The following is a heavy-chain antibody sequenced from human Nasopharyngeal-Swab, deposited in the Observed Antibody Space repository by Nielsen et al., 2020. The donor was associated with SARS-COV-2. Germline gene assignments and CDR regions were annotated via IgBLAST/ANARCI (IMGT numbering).Heavy chain of an antibody. CDR3: ARGHNWSFDY. D-gene: IGHD1-1*01. CDR1: GSTSSSDC. V-gene: IGHV3-7*04. J-gene: IGHJ4*02. Sequence: AGSLTPSSPAPGSTSSSDCTTWVRHAPGQGLAWGANIKQDGSEKPYVHSVRGRFTISRDNAKNSVYLQMNSLRAEDTAVYYCARGHNWSFDYWGQGTLVTISA. CDR2: IKQDGSEK.